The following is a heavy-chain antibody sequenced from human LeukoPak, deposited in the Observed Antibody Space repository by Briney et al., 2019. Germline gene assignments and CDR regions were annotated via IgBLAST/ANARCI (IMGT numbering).Heavy chain of an antibody. CDR3: ARERDSSSWYTFDY. V-gene: IGHV4-61*02. CDR2: IYTSGST. CDR1: GGSISSGSYY. D-gene: IGHD6-13*01. Sequence: PSETLSLTCTVSGGSISSGSYYWSWIRQPAGKGLEWIGRIYTSGSTNYNPSLKSRVTISVDTSKNQFSLELSSVTAADTAVYYCARERDSSSWYTFDYWGQGTLVTVSS. J-gene: IGHJ4*02.